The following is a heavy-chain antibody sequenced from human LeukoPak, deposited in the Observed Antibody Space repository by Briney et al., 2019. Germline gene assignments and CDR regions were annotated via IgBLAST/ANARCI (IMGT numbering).Heavy chain of an antibody. J-gene: IGHJ3*02. CDR1: GGSFSGYY. D-gene: IGHD3-22*01. CDR2: INHSGST. Sequence: SETLSLTCAVYGGSFSGYYWSWIRQPPGKGLEWIGEINHSGSTNYNPSLKSRVTISVDTSKNQFSLKLSSVTAADTAVYYCARATLDYDSSGYFDAFDIWGQGTMVTVSS. CDR3: ARATLDYDSSGYFDAFDI. V-gene: IGHV4-34*01.